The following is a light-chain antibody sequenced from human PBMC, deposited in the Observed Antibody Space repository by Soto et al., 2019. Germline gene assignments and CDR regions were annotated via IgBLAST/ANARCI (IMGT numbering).Light chain of an antibody. CDR1: SSDVGGYNS. CDR2: EVS. CDR3: SSYRTSSTLPYV. J-gene: IGLJ1*01. Sequence: QSVLTQPASVSGSPGQSITISCTGTSSDVGGYNSVSWYQHHPGKAPKVMIYEVSHRPSGVSNRFSGSKSGNTASLTISWLQAEDEADYYCSSYRTSSTLPYVFGTGTKLTV. V-gene: IGLV2-14*01.